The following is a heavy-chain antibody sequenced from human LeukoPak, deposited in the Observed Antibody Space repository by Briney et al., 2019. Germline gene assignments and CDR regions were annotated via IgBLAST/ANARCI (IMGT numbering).Heavy chain of an antibody. J-gene: IGHJ3*02. Sequence: SVKVSCKASGFIFSRSAVQWVRQARGQRLEWIGWIVVGSGNTNYAQKFQERVTMTRDMSTGTAYMELSSLRSEDTAVYYCAAGNHYDSSGYYPYAFDIWGQGTMVTVSS. CDR3: AAGNHYDSSGYYPYAFDI. D-gene: IGHD3-22*01. V-gene: IGHV1-58*01. CDR1: GFIFSRSA. CDR2: IVVGSGNT.